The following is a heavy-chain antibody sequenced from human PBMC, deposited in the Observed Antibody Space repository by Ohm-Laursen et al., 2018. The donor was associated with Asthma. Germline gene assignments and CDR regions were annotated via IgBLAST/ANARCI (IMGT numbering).Heavy chain of an antibody. CDR1: GFTFSSYG. V-gene: IGHV3-33*05. CDR3: ARETATGSQNIHYYDLDV. CDR2: ISCDGSDK. Sequence: SLRLSCAASGFTFSSYGMHWVRQAPGKGLEWLAVISCDGSDKKYADSVKGRFTSSRDDAKNTLYLQMNTLRAEDTAVYYCARETATGSQNIHYYDLDVWGQGTTVTVSS. D-gene: IGHD2-15*01. J-gene: IGHJ6*02.